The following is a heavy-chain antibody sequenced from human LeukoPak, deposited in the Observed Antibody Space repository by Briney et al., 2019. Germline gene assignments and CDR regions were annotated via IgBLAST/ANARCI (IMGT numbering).Heavy chain of an antibody. CDR1: GGSISSGGYS. Sequence: SQTLSLTCAVSGGSISSGGYSWSWIRQPPGKGLEWIGYIYHSGRAYYNPSLKSRVTISVDRSKNQFSLKLSSVTAADTAVYYCARDNDILTGYYKGYYYYGMDVWGQGTTVTVSS. V-gene: IGHV4-30-2*01. CDR2: IYHSGRA. J-gene: IGHJ6*02. CDR3: ARDNDILTGYYKGYYYYGMDV. D-gene: IGHD3-9*01.